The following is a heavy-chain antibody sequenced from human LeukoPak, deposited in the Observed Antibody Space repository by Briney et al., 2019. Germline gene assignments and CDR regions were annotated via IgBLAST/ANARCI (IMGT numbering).Heavy chain of an antibody. CDR2: INPNSGGT. J-gene: IGHJ3*02. D-gene: IGHD3-22*01. Sequence: GASVKVSCKASGYTFTGYDMDWVRQAQGQGEEWMGWINPNSGGTNYAQKFQGRVTMTRDTSISTAYMELSRLRSDDTAVYYCARGNTMIGDDAFDIWGQGTMVTVSS. CDR3: ARGNTMIGDDAFDI. V-gene: IGHV1-2*02. CDR1: GYTFTGYD.